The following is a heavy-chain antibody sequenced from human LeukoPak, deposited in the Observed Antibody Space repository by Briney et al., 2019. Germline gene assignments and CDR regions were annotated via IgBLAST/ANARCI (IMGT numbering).Heavy chain of an antibody. D-gene: IGHD3-10*01. Sequence: SETLSLTCTVSGGSISSYYWSWIRQPPGKGLEWIGYIYYSGSTNYNPSLKSRVTISVDTSKNQFSLKLSSVTAADTAVYYCARDRDGSGYGYFDYWGQGTLVTVSS. CDR3: ARDRDGSGYGYFDY. CDR2: IYYSGST. V-gene: IGHV4-59*01. CDR1: GGSISSYY. J-gene: IGHJ4*02.